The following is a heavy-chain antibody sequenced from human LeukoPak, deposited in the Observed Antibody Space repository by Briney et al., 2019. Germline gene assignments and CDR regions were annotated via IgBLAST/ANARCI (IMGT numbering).Heavy chain of an antibody. J-gene: IGHJ5*02. CDR2: IYTSGST. Sequence: SSETLSLTCTVSGGSISSYYWSWIRQPAGKGLEWIGRIYTSGSTNYNPSLKSRVTMSVDTSKNQFSLKLSSVTAADTAVYYCARSPGFVDTNAGEWFDPWGQGAQIIVSS. CDR1: GGSISSYY. V-gene: IGHV4-4*07. CDR3: ARSPGFVDTNAGEWFDP. D-gene: IGHD3-10*01.